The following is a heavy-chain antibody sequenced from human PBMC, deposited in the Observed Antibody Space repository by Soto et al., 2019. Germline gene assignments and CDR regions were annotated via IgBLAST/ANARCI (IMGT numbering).Heavy chain of an antibody. D-gene: IGHD3-3*01. Sequence: GGSLRLSCAASGFTFSSYAMHWVRQAPGKGLEWVAVISYDGSNKYYADSVKGRFTISRDNSKDTLYLQMNSLRAEDTAVYYCASGGGYDFWSGTPAPNWFDTWGQGTLVTVSS. V-gene: IGHV3-30-3*01. CDR1: GFTFSSYA. J-gene: IGHJ5*02. CDR3: ASGGGYDFWSGTPAPNWFDT. CDR2: ISYDGSNK.